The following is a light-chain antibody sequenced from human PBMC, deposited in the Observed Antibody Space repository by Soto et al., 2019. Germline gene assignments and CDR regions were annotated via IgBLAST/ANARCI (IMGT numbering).Light chain of an antibody. CDR1: QNIITW. J-gene: IGKJ4*01. Sequence: DSQMTQSPAGRTASVADSVSVTCRASQNIITWLAWYQQKPGKAPKLLIYAASTLQSGVPSRFSGSGSGTDFTLTISSLQPEDFATYYCQQLESYPSTFGGGAKVDNK. CDR2: AAS. CDR3: QQLESYPST. V-gene: IGKV1-12*02.